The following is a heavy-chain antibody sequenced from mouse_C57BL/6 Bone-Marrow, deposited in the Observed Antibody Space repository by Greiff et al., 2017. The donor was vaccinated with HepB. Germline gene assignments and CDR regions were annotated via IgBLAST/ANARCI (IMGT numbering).Heavy chain of an antibody. Sequence: VKLMESGAELMKPGASVKISCKATGYTFSNSWLEWINQRPGHGLEWIGEILPGSGSTNYNEKFLGKASFTADTSSNTAYMQLSSLTSDDSAVYYCARRSLLRGYFDCWGQGTTLTVSS. D-gene: IGHD1-1*01. CDR1: GYTFSNSW. CDR3: ARRSLLRGYFDC. J-gene: IGHJ2*01. V-gene: IGHV1-9*01. CDR2: ILPGSGST.